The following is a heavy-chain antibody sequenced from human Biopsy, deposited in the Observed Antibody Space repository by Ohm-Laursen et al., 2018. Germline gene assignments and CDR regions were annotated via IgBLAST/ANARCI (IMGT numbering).Heavy chain of an antibody. CDR2: INHSGST. D-gene: IGHD3-10*01. J-gene: IGHJ5*02. Sequence: PSETLSLTCPVYGGSFSGYYWSWIRQPPGKGLEWIGEINHSGSTNYNPSLKSRVTISVDTSKNQFSLKLSSVTAADTAVYFCARGLPRIAPMVRGRRTWFDPWGQGTLVTVSS. V-gene: IGHV4-34*01. CDR1: GGSFSGYY. CDR3: ARGLPRIAPMVRGRRTWFDP.